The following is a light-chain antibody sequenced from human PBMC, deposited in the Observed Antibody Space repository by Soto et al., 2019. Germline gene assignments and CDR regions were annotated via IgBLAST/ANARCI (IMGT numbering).Light chain of an antibody. Sequence: EIVMTQSPATLSLSPGERATLSCGASQSVSSNLAWYQQKHGQPPRXLIYDVSNRAAGIPARFTGSGSGTDLTITISRLEPEDFAVYDRQQYGASPYTFGQGTKVDIK. CDR3: QQYGASPYT. CDR2: DVS. V-gene: IGKV3D-20*01. CDR1: QSVSSN. J-gene: IGKJ2*01.